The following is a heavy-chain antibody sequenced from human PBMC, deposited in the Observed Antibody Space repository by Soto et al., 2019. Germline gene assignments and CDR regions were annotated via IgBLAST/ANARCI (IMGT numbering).Heavy chain of an antibody. CDR2: IVKDGSEK. CDR1: GFTFSTYG. J-gene: IGHJ4*02. D-gene: IGHD4-17*01. CDR3: ARDDDYVDNGLGY. V-gene: IGHV3-33*01. Sequence: QVQLVESGGGVVQPGRSLRLSCAASGFTFSTYGMHWVRQAPGKGLEWVAVIVKDGSEKYYGDSVKGRFTISRDNSKNTLYLEMRSLRADDTAVYYCARDDDYVDNGLGYWGQGTLVTVSS.